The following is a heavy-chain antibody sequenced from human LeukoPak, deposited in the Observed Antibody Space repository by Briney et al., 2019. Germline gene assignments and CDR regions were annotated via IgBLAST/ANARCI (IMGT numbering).Heavy chain of an antibody. V-gene: IGHV4-61*02. CDR1: GGSISSGSYY. D-gene: IGHD6-13*01. J-gene: IGHJ3*02. CDR2: IYTSGST. CDR3: ARVLPGIAAADAFDI. Sequence: PSQTLSLTCTVSGGSISSGSYYWSWIRQPAGKGLEWIGRIYTSGSTNYNPSLKSRVTISVDTSKNQFSLKLSSVTAADTAVYYCARVLPGIAAADAFDIWGQGTMVTVSS.